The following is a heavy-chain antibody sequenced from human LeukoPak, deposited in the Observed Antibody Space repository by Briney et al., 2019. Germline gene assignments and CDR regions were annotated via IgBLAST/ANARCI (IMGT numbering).Heavy chain of an antibody. V-gene: IGHV1-2*06. Sequence: GASVKVSCKASGYTFIDYYFNWVRQAPGQGPKWMGRINVKSGATDYAQKFQGRVTVTRDTSISTAYMELSSLRSDDTAVYYCARVGRESSTGWLDYWGQGTLVTVSS. D-gene: IGHD6-19*01. CDR2: INVKSGAT. CDR1: GYTFIDYY. J-gene: IGHJ4*02. CDR3: ARVGRESSTGWLDY.